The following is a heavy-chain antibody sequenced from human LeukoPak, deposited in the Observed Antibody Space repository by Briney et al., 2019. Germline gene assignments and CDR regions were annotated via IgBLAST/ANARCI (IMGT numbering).Heavy chain of an antibody. J-gene: IGHJ4*02. V-gene: IGHV4-39*07. CDR2: IYYSGST. Sequence: PSETLSLTCTVSGGSISSSSYYWGWIRQPPGKGLEWIGSIYYSGSTYYNPSLKSRVTISVDTSKNQFSLKLSSVTAADTAVYYCARGDYYDSSGYLRYWGQGTLVTVSS. CDR3: ARGDYYDSSGYLRY. D-gene: IGHD3-22*01. CDR1: GGSISSSSYY.